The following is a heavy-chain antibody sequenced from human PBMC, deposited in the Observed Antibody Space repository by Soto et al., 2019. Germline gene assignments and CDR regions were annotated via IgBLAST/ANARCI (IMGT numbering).Heavy chain of an antibody. D-gene: IGHD3-22*01. CDR1: GYTFTSYD. CDR3: ARGAYYYDSSGYGGAFDI. CDR2: MNPNSGNT. V-gene: IGHV1-8*01. Sequence: ASVKVSCKASGYTFTSYDINWVRQATGQGLEWMGWMNPNSGNTGYAQKFQGRVTMTRSTSISTAYMELSSLRSEDTAVYYCARGAYYYDSSGYGGAFDIWGQGTMVTVSS. J-gene: IGHJ3*02.